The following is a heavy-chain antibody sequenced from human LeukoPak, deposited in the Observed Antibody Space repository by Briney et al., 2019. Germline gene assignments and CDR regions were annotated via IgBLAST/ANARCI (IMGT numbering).Heavy chain of an antibody. CDR3: AKGFRPREAVALPTYYYYYGMDV. CDR2: ISGSGGST. D-gene: IGHD6-19*01. V-gene: IGHV3-23*01. CDR1: GFTFSSYA. Sequence: GGSLRLSCAASGFTFSSYAMSWVRQAPGKGLEWVSAISGSGGSTYYADSVKGRFTISRDNSKNTLYLQMNSLRAEDTAVYYCAKGFRPREAVALPTYYYYYGMDVWGQGTTVTVSS. J-gene: IGHJ6*02.